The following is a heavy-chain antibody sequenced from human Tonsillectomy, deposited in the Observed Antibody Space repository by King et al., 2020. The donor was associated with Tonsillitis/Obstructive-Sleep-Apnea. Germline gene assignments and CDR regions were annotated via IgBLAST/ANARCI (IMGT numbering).Heavy chain of an antibody. CDR1: GFTFSSYA. D-gene: IGHD3-3*01. CDR2: ISGSGGST. V-gene: IGHV3-23*04. CDR3: AKGSAYDYDFWRGIHFDP. J-gene: IGHJ5*02. Sequence: VQLVESGGGLVQPGGSLRLSCAASGFTFSSYAMSWVRQAPGKGLEWVSAISGSGGSTYYADSVKGRFTISRDNSKNTLYLQMNSLRAEDTAVYYCAKGSAYDYDFWRGIHFDPWGQGTLVTVSS.